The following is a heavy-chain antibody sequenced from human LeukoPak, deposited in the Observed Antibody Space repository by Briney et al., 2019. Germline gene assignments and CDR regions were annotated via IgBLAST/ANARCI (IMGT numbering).Heavy chain of an antibody. J-gene: IGHJ4*02. D-gene: IGHD3-3*01. Sequence: GGSLRLSCAASGFTFSSYGMHWVRQAPGKGLEWVAVIWYDGSNKYYADSVKGRFTISRDNAKNTLYLQMNSLRAEDTAVYYCATAPDFVAAAGGGYWGQGILVTVSS. V-gene: IGHV3-33*03. CDR1: GFTFSSYG. CDR3: ATAPDFVAAAGGGY. CDR2: IWYDGSNK.